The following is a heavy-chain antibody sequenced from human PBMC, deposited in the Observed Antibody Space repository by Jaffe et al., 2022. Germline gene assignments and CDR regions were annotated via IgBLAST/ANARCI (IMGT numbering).Heavy chain of an antibody. D-gene: IGHD6-13*01. V-gene: IGHV1-46*01. CDR1: GYTFTSYY. CDR3: ARDPILGIAAAGGDY. Sequence: QVQLVQSGAEVKKPGASVKVSCKASGYTFTSYYMHWVRQAPGQGLEWMGIINPSGGSTSYAQKFQGRVTMTRDTSTSTVYMELSSLRSEDTAVYYCARDPILGIAAAGGDYWGQGTLVTVSS. CDR2: INPSGGST. J-gene: IGHJ4*02.